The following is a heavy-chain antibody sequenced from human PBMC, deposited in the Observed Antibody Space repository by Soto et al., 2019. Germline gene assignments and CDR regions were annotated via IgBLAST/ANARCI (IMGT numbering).Heavy chain of an antibody. CDR1: GFTFSSYA. D-gene: IGHD6-13*01. CDR2: ISGSGGST. CDR3: AKDPRAGLVLGWSDT. J-gene: IGHJ5*02. V-gene: IGHV3-23*01. Sequence: GVLRLSCAASGFTFSSYAMSWVRQAPGKGLEWVSAISGSGGSTYYADSVKGRFTISRDNSKNTLYLQMNSLRAEDTAVYYCAKDPRAGLVLGWSDTWGQGNLVTVSS.